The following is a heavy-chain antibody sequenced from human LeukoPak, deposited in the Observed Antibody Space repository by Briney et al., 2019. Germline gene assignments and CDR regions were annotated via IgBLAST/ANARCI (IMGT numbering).Heavy chain of an antibody. CDR2: IYYSGST. Sequence: SETLSLTCTVSGDSITSDHYWTWIRQPPGKGLEWIGYIYYSGSTNYNPSLKSRVTISVDTSKNQFSLKLSSVTAADTAVYYCARTSHRSDFDYWGQGTLVTVSS. J-gene: IGHJ4*02. CDR1: GDSITSDHY. CDR3: ARTSHRSDFDY. V-gene: IGHV4-59*08. D-gene: IGHD6-6*01.